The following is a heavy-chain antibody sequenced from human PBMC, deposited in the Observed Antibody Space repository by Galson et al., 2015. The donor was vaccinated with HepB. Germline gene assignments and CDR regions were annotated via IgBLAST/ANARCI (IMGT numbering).Heavy chain of an antibody. V-gene: IGHV3-9*01. Sequence: SLRLSCAASGFTFDDYVMHWVRQPPGKGLEWVSGISWNSGIIGYADSVKGRFTISRDNAKNSLYLQMNSLRVEDTALYFCAKTSRPYCSKINCSPTPGFDYWGQGTLVTASS. J-gene: IGHJ4*02. D-gene: IGHD2-2*01. CDR2: ISWNSGII. CDR3: AKTSRPYCSKINCSPTPGFDY. CDR1: GFTFDDYV.